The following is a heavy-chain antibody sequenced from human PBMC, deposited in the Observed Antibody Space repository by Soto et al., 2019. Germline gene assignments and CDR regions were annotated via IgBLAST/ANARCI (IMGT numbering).Heavy chain of an antibody. V-gene: IGHV3-30*18. Sequence: GGSLRLSCAASRFTFSTYAMHWVRQAPGKGLEWLAVISYDASNKYYADSVTGRFTISRDNSKNTLYLQMNSLRAEDTAVYYCAKDLSTDAKFYYHVVDVCGRGTTVTVYS. CDR3: AKDLSTDAKFYYHVVDV. J-gene: IGHJ6*02. CDR1: RFTFSTYA. CDR2: ISYDASNK.